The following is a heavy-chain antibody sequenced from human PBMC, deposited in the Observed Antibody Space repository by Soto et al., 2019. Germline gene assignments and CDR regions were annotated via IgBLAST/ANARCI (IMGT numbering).Heavy chain of an antibody. Sequence: EVQLLESGGGLVQPGESLRLSCAASGFTFSSYAMSWVRQAPGKGLEWVSVISGSDDSTYYADSVKGRFTISRDNSKNPLYLQMTSLRAEDTAVYYCAKRSSPSTFDYWGQGTLVTVSS. CDR2: ISGSDDST. V-gene: IGHV3-23*01. D-gene: IGHD6-6*01. CDR3: AKRSSPSTFDY. J-gene: IGHJ4*02. CDR1: GFTFSSYA.